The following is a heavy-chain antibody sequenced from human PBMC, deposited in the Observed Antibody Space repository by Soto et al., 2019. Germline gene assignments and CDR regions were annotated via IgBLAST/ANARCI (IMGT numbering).Heavy chain of an antibody. CDR2: INPSDSYT. D-gene: IGHD2-2*02. Sequence: PGESLKISCQGSGYSFSNYWIGWVRQMPGKGLEWMGRINPSDSYTTYSPSFQGHVTISADKSISTAYLQWSGLKASDTAMYYCARLGYCTGTSCYTFDSWGQGTLVTVSS. CDR3: ARLGYCTGTSCYTFDS. CDR1: GYSFSNYW. J-gene: IGHJ4*02. V-gene: IGHV5-10-1*01.